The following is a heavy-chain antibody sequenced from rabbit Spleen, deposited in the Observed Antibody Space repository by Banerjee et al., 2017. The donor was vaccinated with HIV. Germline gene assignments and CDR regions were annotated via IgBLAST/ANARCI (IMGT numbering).Heavy chain of an antibody. CDR2: IYAGSSVYT. D-gene: IGHD4-1*01. CDR3: ARDLAGVVGWNFNL. V-gene: IGHV1S45*01. Sequence: QEQLEESGGDLVKPEGSLTLTCTASGFSFSSSYWICWVRQAPGKGLEWIACIYAGSSVYTYYASWAKGRFTISSTSSTTVTLQMTSLTAADTATYFCARDLAGVVGWNFNLWGQGTLVTVS. J-gene: IGHJ4*01. CDR1: GFSFSSSYW.